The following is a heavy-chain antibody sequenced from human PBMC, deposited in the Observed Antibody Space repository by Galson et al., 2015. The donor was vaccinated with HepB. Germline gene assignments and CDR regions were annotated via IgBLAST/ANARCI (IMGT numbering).Heavy chain of an antibody. CDR3: ARQDYYDSSGYSYYYYGMDV. V-gene: IGHV5-10-1*01. J-gene: IGHJ6*02. CDR1: GYSFTSYW. CDR2: IDPSDSYT. Sequence: QSGAEVKKPGESLKISCKGSGYSFTSYWIGWVRQMPGKGLEWVGRIDPSDSYTNYSPSFQGHVTISADKSISTAYLQWSSLKASDTAMYYCARQDYYDSSGYSYYYYGMDVWGQGTTVTVSS. D-gene: IGHD3-22*01.